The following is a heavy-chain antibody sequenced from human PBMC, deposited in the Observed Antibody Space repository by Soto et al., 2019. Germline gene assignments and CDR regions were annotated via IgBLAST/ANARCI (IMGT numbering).Heavy chain of an antibody. CDR1: GFTVSSNY. Sequence: EVQLVESGGGLVQPGGSLRLSCAASGFTVSSNYMSWVRQAPGKGLEWVSVIYSGGFTNYADSVKGRFTISRDNSKNTLYLQMNSLRAEDTAVDYWARVLGFGVGYFDDWGQGTLVTVSS. D-gene: IGHD2-8*01. V-gene: IGHV3-66*01. CDR2: IYSGGFT. CDR3: ARVLGFGVGYFDD. J-gene: IGHJ4*02.